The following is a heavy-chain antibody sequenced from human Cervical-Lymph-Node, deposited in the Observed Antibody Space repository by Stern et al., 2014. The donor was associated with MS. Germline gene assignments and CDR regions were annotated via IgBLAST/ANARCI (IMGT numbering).Heavy chain of an antibody. V-gene: IGHV3-23*04. CDR2: IIASGTST. D-gene: IGHD3-3*02. CDR1: GFTFGSYA. J-gene: IGHJ5*02. CDR3: AKGAMTFSGLDP. Sequence: EVQLVESGGGLVQPGGSLRLSCAASGFTFGSYAMTWVRQVPGKGLDWVSSIIASGTSTYYAESVRGRFTISRDNSRGTLYLQMNSLRAEDTALYYCAKGAMTFSGLDPWGQGTLVTVSS.